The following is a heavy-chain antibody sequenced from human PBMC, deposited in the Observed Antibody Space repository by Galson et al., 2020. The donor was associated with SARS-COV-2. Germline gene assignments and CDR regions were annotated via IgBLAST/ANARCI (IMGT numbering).Heavy chain of an antibody. J-gene: IGHJ3*02. CDR2: IKSKTDGETT. V-gene: IGHV3-15*01. D-gene: IGHD3-22*01. CDR3: TTGVYYDSRGCYFKAFGI. Sequence: GESLKISCAASGFTFSKAWMSWVRQAPGKGLEWVGRIKSKTDGETTEYVAPVKGRFTISRDDSKNTVYLQMNSLKTEDTGVYYCTTGVYYDSRGCYFKAFGIWGQGTMVTVSS. CDR1: GFTFSKAW.